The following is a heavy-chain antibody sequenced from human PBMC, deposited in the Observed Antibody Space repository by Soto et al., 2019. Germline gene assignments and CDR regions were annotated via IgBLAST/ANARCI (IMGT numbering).Heavy chain of an antibody. CDR3: ARDYHNYFEY. CDR2: IWYDGSNK. D-gene: IGHD3-16*02. CDR1: GFIFSSYG. Sequence: GSLRLSCASSGFIFSSYGIHWVRQAPGKGLEWVAVIWYDGSNKYYADFVKGRFTISRDNSKNTLYLQMNSLRAEDTAVYYCARDYHNYFEYWGQGTLVTVSS. J-gene: IGHJ4*02. V-gene: IGHV3-33*01.